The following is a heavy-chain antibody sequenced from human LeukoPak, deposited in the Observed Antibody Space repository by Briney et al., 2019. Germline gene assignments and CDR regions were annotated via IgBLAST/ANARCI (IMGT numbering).Heavy chain of an antibody. CDR2: IWHDGSHK. Sequence: SGGSLRLSCTASGFTFSSNGMHWVRQAPGKGLEWVAVIWHDGSHKYYSDPVKGRFTISRDNARHTLYLQMNSLRAEDTAVYYCARASTTVPNLLDYWGQGTLVTVSS. CDR1: GFTFSSNG. CDR3: ARASTTVPNLLDY. J-gene: IGHJ4*02. V-gene: IGHV3-33*01. D-gene: IGHD4-17*01.